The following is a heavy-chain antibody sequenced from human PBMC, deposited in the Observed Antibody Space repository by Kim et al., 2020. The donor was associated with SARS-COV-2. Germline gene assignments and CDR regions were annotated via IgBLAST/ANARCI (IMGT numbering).Heavy chain of an antibody. CDR2: WYISGST. CDR3: VSDSAGVAIT. Sequence: ETLSLTCTVPGGSISNYHWSWVRQPAGKGLEWIGRWYISGSTNYNPSLKSRVTMSVDTSRNQFSLNLASVTAADSAVVYCVSDSAGVAITWGQGTLGT. J-gene: IGHJ5*02. CDR1: GGSISNYH. V-gene: IGHV4-4*07. D-gene: IGHD2-2*02.